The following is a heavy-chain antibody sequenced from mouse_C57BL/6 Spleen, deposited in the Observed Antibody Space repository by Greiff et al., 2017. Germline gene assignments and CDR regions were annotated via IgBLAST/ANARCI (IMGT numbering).Heavy chain of an antibody. D-gene: IGHD2-3*01. CDR3: ARRGVYDGYYAGAMDY. CDR2: INPNNGGT. Sequence: VQLQQSGPELVKPGASVKIPCKASGYTFTDSYMDWVKQSHGKSLEWIGDINPNNGGTISNQKFKGKATLTVDKSSSTAYMELRSLTSEDTAVYYCARRGVYDGYYAGAMDYWGQGTSVTVSS. CDR1: GYTFTDSY. J-gene: IGHJ4*01. V-gene: IGHV1-18*01.